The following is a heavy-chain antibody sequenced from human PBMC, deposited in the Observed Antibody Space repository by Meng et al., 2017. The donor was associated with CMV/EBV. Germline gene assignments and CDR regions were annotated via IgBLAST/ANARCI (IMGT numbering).Heavy chain of an antibody. CDR3: AREIVVVPAAIDNWFDP. J-gene: IGHJ5*02. CDR2: IYTSGST. V-gene: IGHV4-4*07. D-gene: IGHD2-2*02. CDR1: GGSISSYY. Sequence: QVAVQEPGPGLVKPSETLSLTCTVSGGSISSYYWSWIRQPAGKGLEWIGRIYTSGSTNYNPSLKSRVTMSVDTSKNQFSLKLSSVTAADTAVYYCAREIVVVPAAIDNWFDPWGQGTLVTVFS.